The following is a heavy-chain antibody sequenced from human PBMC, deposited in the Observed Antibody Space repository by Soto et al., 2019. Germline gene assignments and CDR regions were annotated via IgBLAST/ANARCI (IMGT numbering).Heavy chain of an antibody. J-gene: IGHJ4*02. CDR1: GGTFSSYA. Sequence: SVKVSCKASGGTFSSYAISWVRQAAGQGLEWMGGIIPIFGTANYAQKFQGRVTITADESTSTAYMELSSLRSEDTAVYYCARGPHHTYYDFWSGYYYFDYWGQGTLVTVSS. CDR3: ARGPHHTYYDFWSGYYYFDY. V-gene: IGHV1-69*13. D-gene: IGHD3-3*01. CDR2: IIPIFGTA.